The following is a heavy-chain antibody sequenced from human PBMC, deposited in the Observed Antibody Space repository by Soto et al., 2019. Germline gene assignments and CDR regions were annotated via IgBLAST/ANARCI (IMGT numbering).Heavy chain of an antibody. Sequence: XVKVCCKASGYTFTSYAMHWVRQAPGQRLEWIGWIVVGSGNTNYAQKFQERVTITRDMSTSTAYMEMSSLRSEDTAVYYCAAPSDAFDIWGQGTMVTVSS. CDR1: GYTFTSYA. CDR3: AAPSDAFDI. CDR2: IVVGSGNT. V-gene: IGHV1-58*02. J-gene: IGHJ3*02.